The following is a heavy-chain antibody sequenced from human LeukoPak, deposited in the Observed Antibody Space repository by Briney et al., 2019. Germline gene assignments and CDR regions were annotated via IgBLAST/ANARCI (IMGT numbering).Heavy chain of an antibody. CDR2: ISAYNGNT. Sequence: ASVKVSCKASEYTFTGYYMYWVRQAPGQGLEWMGWISAYNGNTNYAQKLQGRVTMTTDTSTSTAYMELRSLRSDDTAVYYCARIDCSGGSCYGIDYWGQGTLVTVSS. V-gene: IGHV1-18*04. D-gene: IGHD2-15*01. CDR3: ARIDCSGGSCYGIDY. J-gene: IGHJ4*02. CDR1: EYTFTGYY.